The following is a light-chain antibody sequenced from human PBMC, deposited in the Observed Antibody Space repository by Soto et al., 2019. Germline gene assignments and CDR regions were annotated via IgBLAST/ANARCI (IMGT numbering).Light chain of an antibody. CDR3: QQYNKFPSLT. CDR1: QRVSSN. Sequence: EIVMTQSPATLSVSPGESATLSCRASQRVSSNLAWYQQKPGQAPRLLIYGASTRATGVPARFSGSGSGTEFTLTISGLQSEDFALYYCQQYNKFPSLTFGGGTKVEIK. J-gene: IGKJ4*01. CDR2: GAS. V-gene: IGKV3-15*01.